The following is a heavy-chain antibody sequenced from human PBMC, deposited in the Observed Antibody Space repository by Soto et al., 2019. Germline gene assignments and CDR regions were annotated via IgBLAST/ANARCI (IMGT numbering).Heavy chain of an antibody. D-gene: IGHD6-13*01. V-gene: IGHV4-31*03. CDR1: GGSIRGGDYY. CDR3: ARGYGSIWNWFDP. J-gene: IGHJ5*02. Sequence: SETLSLTCTVSGGSIRGGDYYWSWIRQHPGKGLEWIGHISYSGSTSYSPSLKSRITMSVDTSKNQFSLRLRSVTAADTAVYYCARGYGSIWNWFDPWGQGTPVTVSS. CDR2: ISYSGST.